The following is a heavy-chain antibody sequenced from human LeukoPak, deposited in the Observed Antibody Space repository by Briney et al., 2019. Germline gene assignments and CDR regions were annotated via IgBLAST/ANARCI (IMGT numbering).Heavy chain of an antibody. CDR3: AIYGDYLPFDY. J-gene: IGHJ4*02. D-gene: IGHD4-17*01. Sequence: ASVKVSCKASGYTFTSYDINWVRQATGQGLEWMGWMNPNSGNTGYAQKFQGRVTMTRDTSISTAYMELSRLRSDDTAVYYCAIYGDYLPFDYWGQGTLVTVSS. V-gene: IGHV1-8*01. CDR1: GYTFTSYD. CDR2: MNPNSGNT.